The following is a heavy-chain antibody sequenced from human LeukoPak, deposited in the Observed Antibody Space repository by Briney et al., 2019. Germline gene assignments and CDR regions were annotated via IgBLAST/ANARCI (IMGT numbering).Heavy chain of an antibody. D-gene: IGHD6-25*01. Sequence: SETLSLTCTVSGGSISSSSYYWGWIRQPPGKGLEWIGSIYYSGSTYYNPSLKSRVTISVDTSKNQFSLKLSSVTAADTAVYYCARCSGNCIYDYWGQGTLVTVSS. J-gene: IGHJ4*02. CDR2: IYYSGST. V-gene: IGHV4-39*01. CDR1: GGSISSSSYY. CDR3: ARCSGNCIYDY.